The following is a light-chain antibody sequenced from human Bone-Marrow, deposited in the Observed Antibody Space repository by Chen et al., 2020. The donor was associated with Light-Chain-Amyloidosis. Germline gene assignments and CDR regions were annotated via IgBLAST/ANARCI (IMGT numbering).Light chain of an antibody. Sequence: QSALTQPASVSGSPGQSITISCTGTSGDVGTYNYVSWYQQHPGKAPKVMIYAVSNRLSGVSNRCSGSKSGNTASLTISGLQAEDEADYYCSSFTSSSSYVFGPGTKVTVL. V-gene: IGLV2-14*01. CDR1: SGDVGTYNY. J-gene: IGLJ1*01. CDR3: SSFTSSSSYV. CDR2: AVS.